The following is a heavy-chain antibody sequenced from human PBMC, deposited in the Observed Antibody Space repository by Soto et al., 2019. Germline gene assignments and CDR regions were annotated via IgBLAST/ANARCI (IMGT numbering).Heavy chain of an antibody. Sequence: EVQLVESGGGLVKPGGSLRLSCAASGFTFTRYSMNWVRQAPGKRLEWVSSISSTTNYIYYGDSMKTRFTISKDNAKNSLYLEMNSLRAEDTAVYYCARESEDLTSNFDYWGQGTLVTVSS. V-gene: IGHV3-21*06. CDR2: ISSTTNYI. CDR3: ARESEDLTSNFDY. J-gene: IGHJ4*02. CDR1: GFTFTRYS.